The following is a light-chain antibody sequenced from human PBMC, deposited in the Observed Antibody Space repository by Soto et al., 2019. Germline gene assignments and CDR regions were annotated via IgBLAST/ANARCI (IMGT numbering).Light chain of an antibody. Sequence: QAVVTQPPSVSGAPGQRVTISCTGSSSNIGAGYDVHWYQQLPGTAPKLLIYGNSNGPSGVPDRFSGSKSGTSASLAITGLQAEDEADYYCQSYDSSLSGSVVFGGGTKLTVL. CDR2: GNS. V-gene: IGLV1-40*01. CDR3: QSYDSSLSGSVV. J-gene: IGLJ2*01. CDR1: SSNIGAGYD.